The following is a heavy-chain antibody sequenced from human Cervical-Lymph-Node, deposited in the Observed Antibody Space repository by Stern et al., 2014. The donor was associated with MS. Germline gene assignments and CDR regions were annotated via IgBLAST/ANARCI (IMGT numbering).Heavy chain of an antibody. CDR3: ARAEGYSSTTARY. J-gene: IGHJ4*02. Sequence: VQLLESGAAVKKPGPSVKVSCQASGGTFSSYAISWVRQAPGQGLEWMGGIIPIFGTETYAHKFQGRVTITQDESTGTAYMELSSLRSEDTAVYYCARAEGYSSTTARYWGQGTLVTVSS. V-gene: IGHV1-69*01. CDR2: IIPIFGTE. D-gene: IGHD6-13*01. CDR1: GGTFSSYA.